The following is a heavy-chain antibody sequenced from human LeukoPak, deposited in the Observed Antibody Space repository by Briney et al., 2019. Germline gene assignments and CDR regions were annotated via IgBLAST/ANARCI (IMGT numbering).Heavy chain of an antibody. CDR2: INHDGSLT. CDR3: SRDVFSLGDS. D-gene: IGHD2/OR15-2a*01. V-gene: IGHV3-74*01. CDR1: GFTFSSYG. Sequence: PGGSLRLSCAASGFTFSSYGMHWVRQTPGEGLVWVSHINHDGSLTNYADFVKGRFTISRDFAKSTLYLQMTRLGAEDTAVYYCSRDVFSLGDSWGQGTLVTVSS. J-gene: IGHJ4*02.